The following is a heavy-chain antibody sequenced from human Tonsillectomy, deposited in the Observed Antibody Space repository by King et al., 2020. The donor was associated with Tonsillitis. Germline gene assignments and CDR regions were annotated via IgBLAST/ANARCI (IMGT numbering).Heavy chain of an antibody. V-gene: IGHV3-30*03. CDR3: ARVGATDRGDY. CDR2: ISYDGSNK. Sequence: VQLVESGGGGVQPGRSLRLSCAASGFTFSSYGMHLVRQAPGKGLEWVAVISYDGSNKYHADSVKGRFTISRDNSKNTLYLQMNSLRAEDTAVYYCARVGATDRGDYWGQGTLVAVSS. D-gene: IGHD1-26*01. J-gene: IGHJ4*02. CDR1: GFTFSSYG.